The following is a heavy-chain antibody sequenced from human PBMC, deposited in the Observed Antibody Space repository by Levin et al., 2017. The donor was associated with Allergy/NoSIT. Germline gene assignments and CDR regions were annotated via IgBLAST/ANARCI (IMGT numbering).Heavy chain of an antibody. CDR3: ARGGRDYYDSSGYYYSLSLDY. Sequence: GGSLRLSCAASGFTFSDYYMSWIRQAPGKGLEWVSYISSSGSTIYYADSVKGRFTISRDNAKNSLYLQMNSLRAEDTAVYFCARGGRDYYDSSGYYYSLSLDYWGQGTLVTVSS. CDR2: ISSSGSTI. V-gene: IGHV3-11*01. CDR1: GFTFSDYY. J-gene: IGHJ4*02. D-gene: IGHD3-22*01.